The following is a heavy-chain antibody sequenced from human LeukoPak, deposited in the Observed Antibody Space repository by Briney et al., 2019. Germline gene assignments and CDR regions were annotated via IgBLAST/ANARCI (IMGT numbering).Heavy chain of an antibody. CDR2: IYYSGST. CDR1: SGSISSYY. D-gene: IGHD1-26*01. J-gene: IGHJ2*01. CDR3: ARDRGVGAYWYFDL. Sequence: ASETLSLTCTVSSGSISSYYWSWIRRSPGKGLEWIGYIYYSGSTNYSPSLKSRITISVDTSKNQFSLKLSSVTAADTAVYYCARDRGVGAYWYFDLWGRGTVVTVSS. V-gene: IGHV4-59*01.